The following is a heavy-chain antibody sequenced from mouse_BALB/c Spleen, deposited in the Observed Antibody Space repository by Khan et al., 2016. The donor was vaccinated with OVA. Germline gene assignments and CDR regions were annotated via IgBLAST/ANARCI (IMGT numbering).Heavy chain of an antibody. CDR1: GFSLSSNG. CDR3: AKFTPDYYSMDY. Sequence: VQLQESGPGLVAPSQSLSITCTVSGFSLSSNGVSWVRQPPGKGLEWLGVIWGDGSTNYHSTLKSRLIISKDNSTSQVFLKLNSLQTDDTATYYCAKFTPDYYSMDYWGQGTSVTVSS. D-gene: IGHD2-12*01. CDR2: IWGDGST. J-gene: IGHJ4*01. V-gene: IGHV2-3*01.